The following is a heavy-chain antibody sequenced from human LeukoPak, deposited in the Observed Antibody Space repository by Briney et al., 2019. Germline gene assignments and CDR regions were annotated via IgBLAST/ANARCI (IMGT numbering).Heavy chain of an antibody. CDR2: ISNDGGNK. CDR1: GFTFSTLP. J-gene: IGHJ4*02. V-gene: IGHV3-30*04. D-gene: IGHD4-17*01. Sequence: GGSLRLSCSASGFTFSTLPMHWVRQAPGKGLEWVALISNDGGNKYYADSIKGRFTISRDNSKNTLYLQMNSLRPDDTAVYYCAREGNGYGDYYFDQWGQGTLVTVSS. CDR3: AREGNGYGDYYFDQ.